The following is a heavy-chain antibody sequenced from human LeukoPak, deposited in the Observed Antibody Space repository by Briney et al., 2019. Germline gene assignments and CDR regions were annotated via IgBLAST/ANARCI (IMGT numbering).Heavy chain of an antibody. CDR2: ISSSTSYT. V-gene: IGHV3-11*03. CDR3: ARSAVTTMGGVLDY. CDR1: GFTFSDYY. D-gene: IGHD4-17*01. Sequence: PGGSLRLSCAASGFTFSDYYMSWIRQAPGKGLEWVSYISSSTSYTNYADSVKGRFTISRDNAKNSLYLQMNSLRAEDTAVYYWARSAVTTMGGVLDYWGQGTLVTVSS. J-gene: IGHJ4*02.